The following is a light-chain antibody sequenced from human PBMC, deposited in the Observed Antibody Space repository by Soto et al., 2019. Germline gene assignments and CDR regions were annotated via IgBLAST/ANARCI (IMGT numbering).Light chain of an antibody. CDR2: DVS. CDR1: SSDVGGYNY. V-gene: IGLV2-14*01. CDR3: SSYISSSSHV. Sequence: QSALTQPASVSGSPGQSITISCTGTSSDVGGYNYVSWYQQYPGKAPKLMIYDVSNRPSGVSNRFSGSKSGNTASLTISGLQAEDEADYYCSSYISSSSHVFGTGTKLTVL. J-gene: IGLJ1*01.